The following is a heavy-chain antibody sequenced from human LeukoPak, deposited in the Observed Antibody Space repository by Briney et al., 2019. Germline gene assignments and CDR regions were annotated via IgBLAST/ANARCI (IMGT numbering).Heavy chain of an antibody. CDR3: ARSPRHDDFWSGYYTPGFDYHYKMDV. Sequence: ASVKVSCKASDYTFTTYAISWVRQAPGQGLEWIGWISAYNGHTHYAPKLQGRVTMTTDTSTSTAYMELRSLRSDDTAVYYCARSPRHDDFWSGYYTPGFDYHYKMDVWGRGTTVTVSS. J-gene: IGHJ6*03. D-gene: IGHD3-3*01. CDR2: ISAYNGHT. V-gene: IGHV1-18*01. CDR1: DYTFTTYA.